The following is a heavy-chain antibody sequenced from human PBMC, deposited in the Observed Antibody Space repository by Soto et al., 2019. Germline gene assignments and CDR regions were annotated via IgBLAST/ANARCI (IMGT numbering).Heavy chain of an antibody. CDR2: INQDGNTL. J-gene: IGHJ4*02. D-gene: IGHD3-9*01. CDR1: EFTLRSFW. V-gene: IGHV3-7*05. Sequence: GGSLRLSCAASEFTLRSFWMTWGRQAPGIGLEWVAKINQDGNTLYYVASVKGRFPISRDNDKNSLFLQMDRLGSEDTAVYDCAGVLCAVSLCYIDFGGEATLVTVSS. CDR3: AGVLCAVSLCYIDF.